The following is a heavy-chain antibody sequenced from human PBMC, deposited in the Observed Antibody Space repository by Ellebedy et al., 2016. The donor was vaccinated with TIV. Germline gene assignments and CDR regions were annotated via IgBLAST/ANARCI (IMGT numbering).Heavy chain of an antibody. J-gene: IGHJ5*01. CDR1: GYSFTSYW. Sequence: GESLKISCKGSGYSFTSYWIGWVRQMPGKGLEWMGIIYPGDSDTRYSPSFQGQVTISADKSISTAYLQWSSLKASDTAMYYCARSGGVAAAGTILWDWFDPWGQGTLVTVSS. D-gene: IGHD6-13*01. CDR2: IYPGDSDT. CDR3: ARSGGVAAAGTILWDWFDP. V-gene: IGHV5-51*01.